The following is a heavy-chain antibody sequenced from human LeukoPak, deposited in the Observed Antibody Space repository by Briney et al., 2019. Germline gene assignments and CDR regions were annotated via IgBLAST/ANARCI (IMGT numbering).Heavy chain of an antibody. D-gene: IGHD3-22*01. J-gene: IGHJ3*02. Sequence: PSETLSLTCAVYGGCFSGYYWSWIRQPPGKGLEWIGEINHSGSTKDNPSLKSRVTISVDTSKNQFSLKLSSVTAADTAVYYCARGDYYDSSGYYPAFDIWGQGTMVTVSS. CDR1: GGCFSGYY. V-gene: IGHV4-34*01. CDR3: ARGDYYDSSGYYPAFDI. CDR2: INHSGST.